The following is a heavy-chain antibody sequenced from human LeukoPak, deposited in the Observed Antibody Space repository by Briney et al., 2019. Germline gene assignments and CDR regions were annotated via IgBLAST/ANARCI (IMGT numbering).Heavy chain of an antibody. CDR3: ARDLAAGGTYPHY. J-gene: IGHJ4*02. Sequence: GGSLRLSCAASGFTVSSNYMSWVRQAPGKGPEWVSVIYSDGSTYYADSVNGRFTISRDTSKNTLYLQMNSLRTEDTAVYYCARDLAAGGTYPHYWGQGTLVSVSS. D-gene: IGHD6-13*01. CDR1: GFTVSSNY. CDR2: IYSDGST. V-gene: IGHV3-53*01.